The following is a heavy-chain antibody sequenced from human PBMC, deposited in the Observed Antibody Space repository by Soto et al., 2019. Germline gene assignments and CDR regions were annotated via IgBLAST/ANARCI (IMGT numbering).Heavy chain of an antibody. CDR3: ARGGGIAALDY. CDR1: GGTFSSYT. D-gene: IGHD6-13*01. CDR2: IIPILGIA. J-gene: IGHJ4*02. V-gene: IGHV1-69*02. Sequence: QVQLVQSGAEVKKPGSSVKVSCKASGGTFSSYTISWVRQAPGQGLEWMGRIIPILGIANYAQKFQGRVTITADKSTSTAYMELSSVRSEDTAVYYCARGGGIAALDYWGQGTLVTVSS.